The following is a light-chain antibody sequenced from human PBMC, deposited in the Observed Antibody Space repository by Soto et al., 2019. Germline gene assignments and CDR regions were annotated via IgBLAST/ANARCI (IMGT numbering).Light chain of an antibody. CDR2: DAS. V-gene: IGKV3-20*01. J-gene: IGKJ1*01. Sequence: ETVLTQSPGTLSLSPGERATLSCRASRSVSSYLAWYQQKPGQAPRLLIYDASNRATGIPARFSGSGSGTDFTLTISSLEPEDFAVYYCQQYGSSRWTFGQGTKVDIK. CDR3: QQYGSSRWT. CDR1: RSVSSY.